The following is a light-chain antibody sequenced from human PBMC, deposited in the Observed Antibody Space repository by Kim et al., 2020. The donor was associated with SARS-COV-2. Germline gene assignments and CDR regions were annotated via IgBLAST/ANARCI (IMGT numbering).Light chain of an antibody. V-gene: IGKV1-27*01. CDR3: QKYNSAPWT. CDR2: AAS. CDR1: QGIGYY. Sequence: ASVGDRVTITCRTDQGIGYYLAWYQHKPGVSPTLLIYAASTLQSGVSSRFNGSGSGTNISLTISSLQPADVGTYYCQKYNSAPWTFGPGTKVDIK. J-gene: IGKJ1*01.